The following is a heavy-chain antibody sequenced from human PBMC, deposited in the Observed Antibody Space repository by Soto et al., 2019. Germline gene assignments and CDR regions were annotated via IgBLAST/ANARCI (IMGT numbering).Heavy chain of an antibody. V-gene: IGHV1-8*01. CDR1: GYSFTSLD. CDR3: ARGVSAGVDY. CDR2: MQPSTGRT. D-gene: IGHD1-26*01. Sequence: ASVKVSCKASGYSFTSLDINWVRQTAGQGLEWMGWMQPSTGRTGYAQKFQGRVTMTRDTSINTAYMELTTLTSDDTAFYYCARGVSAGVDYWGQGTLVTVYS. J-gene: IGHJ4*02.